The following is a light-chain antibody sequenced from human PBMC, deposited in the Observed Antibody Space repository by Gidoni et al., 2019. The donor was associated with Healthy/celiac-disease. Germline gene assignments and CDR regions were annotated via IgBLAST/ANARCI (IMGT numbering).Light chain of an antibody. V-gene: IGKV1-5*03. J-gene: IGKJ4*01. CDR3: QQYNVYPLT. CDR2: RAS. CDR1: QSISSW. Sequence: DIQMTQSPSTLSASVGDRVTITCRASQSISSWLAWYQQKPGKAPKLLIYRASSLESGVPSRLSGSGSGKEFTLPISSLQPDDFATYYCQQYNVYPLTFGGGTKVEIK.